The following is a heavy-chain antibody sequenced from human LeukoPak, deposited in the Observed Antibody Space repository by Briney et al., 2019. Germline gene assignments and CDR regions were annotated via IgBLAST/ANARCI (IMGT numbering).Heavy chain of an antibody. CDR2: INPNSGGT. CDR1: GYTFTGYY. J-gene: IGHJ3*02. Sequence: ASVKVSCKASGYTFTGYYMHWVRQAPGQGLEWMGRINPNSGGTNYAQKFQGRVTMTRDTSISTAYMELSRLRSDDTAVYYCARAINELGTVAGAFDIWDQGTMVTVSS. D-gene: IGHD6-19*01. CDR3: ARAINELGTVAGAFDI. V-gene: IGHV1-2*06.